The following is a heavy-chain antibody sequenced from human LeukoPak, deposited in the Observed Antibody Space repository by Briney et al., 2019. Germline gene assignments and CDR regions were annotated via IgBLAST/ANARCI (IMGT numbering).Heavy chain of an antibody. CDR2: IYYSGST. V-gene: IGHV4-39*01. CDR3: ARRVNSGWGGYFDY. Sequence: SETLSLTCTVSGGSISSSSYYWGWIRQPPGKGLEWIGSIYYSGSTYYNPSLKSRVTISVDTSKNQLSLKLSSVTAADTAVYYCARRVNSGWGGYFDYWGQGTLVTVSS. J-gene: IGHJ4*02. CDR1: GGSISSSSYY. D-gene: IGHD6-19*01.